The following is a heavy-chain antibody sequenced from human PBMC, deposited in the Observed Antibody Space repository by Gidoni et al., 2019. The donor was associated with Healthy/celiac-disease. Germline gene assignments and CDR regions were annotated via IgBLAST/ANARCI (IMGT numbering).Heavy chain of an antibody. CDR2: ISWNSGSI. D-gene: IGHD3-3*01. CDR3: AKDHFGVVIRGYFDY. V-gene: IGHV3-9*01. CDR1: GFTFDDYA. Sequence: EVQLVESGGGLVQPGRSMRLSCAASGFTFDDYAMHWVRQAPGKGLEWVSGISWNSGSIGYADSVKGRFTISRDNAKNSLYLQMNSLRAEDTALYYCAKDHFGVVIRGYFDYWGQGTLVTVSS. J-gene: IGHJ4*02.